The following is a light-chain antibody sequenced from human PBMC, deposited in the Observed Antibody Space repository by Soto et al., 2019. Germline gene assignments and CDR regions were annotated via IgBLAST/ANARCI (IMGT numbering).Light chain of an antibody. V-gene: IGKV3-20*01. Sequence: EIVLTQSPGTLSLSPGDRATLSCRTSQNVRSNYLAWYQQNPGQAPRLLIYGASSRAGGIPDRFSGSGSGTDFTLTISRLEPEDFAVYDCQQYGSSPLTFGQGTKVEIK. CDR3: QQYGSSPLT. CDR1: QNVRSNY. J-gene: IGKJ2*01. CDR2: GAS.